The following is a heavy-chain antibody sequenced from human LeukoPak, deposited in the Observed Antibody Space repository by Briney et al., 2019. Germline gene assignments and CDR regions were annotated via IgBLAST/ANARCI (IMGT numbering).Heavy chain of an antibody. J-gene: IGHJ4*02. D-gene: IGHD3-22*01. Sequence: PSETLSLTCTVSGGSISSYYWSWIRQPAGKGLEWIGRIYTSGSTNYNPSLKSRVTISVDTSKNQFSLKLSSVTAADTAVYYCARIRRAHYYDSSGYEFDYWGQGTLVTVSS. CDR3: ARIRRAHYYDSSGYEFDY. CDR2: IYTSGST. V-gene: IGHV4-4*07. CDR1: GGSISSYY.